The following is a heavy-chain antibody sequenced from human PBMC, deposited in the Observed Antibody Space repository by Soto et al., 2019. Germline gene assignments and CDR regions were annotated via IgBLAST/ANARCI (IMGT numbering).Heavy chain of an antibody. V-gene: IGHV3-30*18. CDR1: GFTFSSYG. Sequence: GGSLRLSCAASGFTFSSYGMHWVRQAPGKGLEWVAVISYDGSNKYYADSVKGRFTTSRDNSKNTLYLQMNSLRAEDTAVYYCAKDRAWTPISTRELDYWGQGTLVTVSS. CDR2: ISYDGSNK. CDR3: AKDRAWTPISTRELDY. J-gene: IGHJ4*02. D-gene: IGHD1-1*01.